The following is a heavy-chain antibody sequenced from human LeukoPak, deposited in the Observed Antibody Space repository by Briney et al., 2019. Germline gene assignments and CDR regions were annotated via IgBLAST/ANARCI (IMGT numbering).Heavy chain of an antibody. CDR1: GGSISSSSYY. CDR2: IYYSGST. V-gene: IGHV4-39*01. CDR3: ARHYPYYFDY. J-gene: IGHJ4*02. Sequence: SETLSLTCTVSGGSISSSSYYWGWIRQPPGKGLGWIGSIYYSGSTYYNPSLKSRVTISVDTSKNQFSLKLSSVTAADTAVYYCARHYPYYFDYWGQGTLVTVSS.